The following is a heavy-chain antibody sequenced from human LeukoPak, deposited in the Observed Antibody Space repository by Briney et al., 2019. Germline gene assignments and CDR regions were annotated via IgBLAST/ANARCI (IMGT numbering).Heavy chain of an antibody. CDR3: ARGQNYYGSGTDDY. CDR1: GYTFTGYY. J-gene: IGHJ4*02. D-gene: IGHD3-10*01. CDR2: INPNSGGT. V-gene: IGHV1-2*02. Sequence: ASVKVSCKASGYTFTGYYMHWVRQAPGQGLEWMGWINPNSGGTNYAQKFQGRVTMTRDTSISTAYMELSRLRSDDTAVYYCARGQNYYGSGTDDYWGQGTLVTVSS.